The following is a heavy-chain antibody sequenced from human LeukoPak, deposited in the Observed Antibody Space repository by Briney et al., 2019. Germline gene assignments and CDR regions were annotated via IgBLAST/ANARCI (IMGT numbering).Heavy chain of an antibody. CDR1: GDSVSSNSPA. J-gene: IGHJ6*04. CDR3: ARDLYYYGSGSYYGSYYYYGMDV. V-gene: IGHV6-1*01. D-gene: IGHD3-10*01. CDR2: TYYRSKWYN. Sequence: SQTLSLTSANSGDSVSSNSPAWNWIRQSPSRGLEWLGRTYYRSKWYNDYAVSVKSRITINPDTSENQFSLQLNSVTPEDTAVYYCARDLYYYGSGSYYGSYYYYGMDVWGKGTTVTVSS.